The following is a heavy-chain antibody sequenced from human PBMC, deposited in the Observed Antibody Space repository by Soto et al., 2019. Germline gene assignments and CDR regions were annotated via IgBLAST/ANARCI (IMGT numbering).Heavy chain of an antibody. J-gene: IGHJ6*02. CDR2: ISSSSSTI. D-gene: IGHD3-3*01. CDR3: ARDLITIFGVVPYYGMDV. V-gene: IGHV3-48*02. CDR1: GFTFSSYS. Sequence: EVQLVESGGGLVQPGGSLRLSCEASGFTFSSYSMNWVRQAPGKGLEWVSYISSSSSTIYYADSVKGRFTISRENAKNSLYLQMNSLRDEDTAVYYCARDLITIFGVVPYYGMDVWGQGTTVTVSS.